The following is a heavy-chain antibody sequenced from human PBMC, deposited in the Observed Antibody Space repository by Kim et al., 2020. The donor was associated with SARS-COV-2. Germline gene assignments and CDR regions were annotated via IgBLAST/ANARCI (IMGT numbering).Heavy chain of an antibody. V-gene: IGHV3-33*06. J-gene: IGHJ6*02. Sequence: GGSLRLSCAASGFTFSSYGMHWVRQAPGKGLEWVAVIWYDGSNKYYADSVKGRFTISRDNSKNTLYLQINSLRAEDTAVYYCAKDLFGLQDYYYYYGMDVWGQGTTVTVSS. D-gene: IGHD3-10*01. CDR1: GFTFSSYG. CDR2: IWYDGSNK. CDR3: AKDLFGLQDYYYYYGMDV.